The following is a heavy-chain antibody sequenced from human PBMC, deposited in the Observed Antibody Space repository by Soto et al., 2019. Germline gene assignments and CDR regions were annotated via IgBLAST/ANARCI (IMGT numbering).Heavy chain of an antibody. D-gene: IGHD2-15*01. CDR2: MSLYGSGE. CDR3: SNEGCSGGRCYCFDY. CDR1: GFTFSSYG. V-gene: IGHV3-30*18. J-gene: IGHJ4*02. Sequence: QVQLVESGGGVVQPGRSLRLSCAASGFTFSSYGMHWVRQAPGKGLEWVAVMSLYGSGECDEETVKGRFPFSRDNSRNTLYLLLNSLRPEDAAVYYCSNEGCSGGRCYCFDYWGQGTLVTVSS.